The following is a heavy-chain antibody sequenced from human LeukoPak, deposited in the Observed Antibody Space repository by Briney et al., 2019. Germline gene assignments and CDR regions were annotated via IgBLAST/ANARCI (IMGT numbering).Heavy chain of an antibody. CDR1: GYIFNTNG. CDR2: INANTGST. Sequence: GASVKVSCKASGYIFNTNGLSWVRQASGQGLEWMGWINANTGSTNYAQIFQGRVHMTTDTSTATAYMELTSLRSDDTATYYCARDAFQGSSWSNWFDSWGQGTLVIVSS. D-gene: IGHD6-13*01. J-gene: IGHJ5*01. V-gene: IGHV1-18*01. CDR3: ARDAFQGSSWSNWFDS.